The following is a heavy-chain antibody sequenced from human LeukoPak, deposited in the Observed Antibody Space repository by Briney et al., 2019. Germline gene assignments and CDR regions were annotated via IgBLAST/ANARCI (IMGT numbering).Heavy chain of an antibody. J-gene: IGHJ4*02. CDR1: GFTFSSYA. Sequence: GGSLRLSCAASGFTFSSYAMSWVRQAPGKGLEWVSVISGSGGSTYYADSVKGRFTISRDNSKNTLYLQMNSLRAEDTAVYYCAKNSGAMVTSFDHWGQGTLVTVSS. V-gene: IGHV3-23*01. D-gene: IGHD5-18*01. CDR2: ISGSGGST. CDR3: AKNSGAMVTSFDH.